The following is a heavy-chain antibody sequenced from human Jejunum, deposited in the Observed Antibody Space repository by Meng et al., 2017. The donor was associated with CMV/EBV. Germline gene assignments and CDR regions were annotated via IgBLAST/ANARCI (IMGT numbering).Heavy chain of an antibody. CDR1: GYIFNNYG. J-gene: IGHJ4*02. CDR3: ARGRRNEPLFDY. V-gene: IGHV1-18*01. CDR2: ISAYNGNT. Sequence: QVQLGQSGAEVKKSGASVKVSCKASGYIFNNYGVSWVRQAPGQGPEWMGWISAYNGNTNYAQNFQGRFTMTTDTSTSTAYMELRSLTFDDTAVYFCARGRRNEPLFDYWGQGTLVTVSS. D-gene: IGHD1-14*01.